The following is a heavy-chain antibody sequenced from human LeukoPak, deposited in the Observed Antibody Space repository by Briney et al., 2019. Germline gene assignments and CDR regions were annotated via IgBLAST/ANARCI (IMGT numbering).Heavy chain of an antibody. CDR1: GFTFSNYW. V-gene: IGHV3-7*01. D-gene: IGHD4-17*01. CDR2: IKEDGSEK. J-gene: IGHJ4*02. Sequence: GGSLRLSCAASGFTFSNYWMTWVRQAPGKGLEWVASIKEDGSEKYYVDSVKGRFTISRDNAYNSLYLQMNSLRAEDTAVYYCARELDHDYHDFYSDDWGQGTLVTVSS. CDR3: ARELDHDYHDFYSDD.